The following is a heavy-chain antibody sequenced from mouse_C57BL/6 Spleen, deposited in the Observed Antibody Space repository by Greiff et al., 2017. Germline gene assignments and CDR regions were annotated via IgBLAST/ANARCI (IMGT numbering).Heavy chain of an antibody. CDR2: IYPSDSET. Sequence: QVQLQQPGAELVRPGSSVKLSCKASGYTFTSYWMDWVKQRPGQGLEWIGNIYPSDSETHYNQKFKDKATLTVDKSSSTAYMQLSSLTSEDSAVYYCARSSDSPRYFDVWGTGTTVTVSS. J-gene: IGHJ1*03. CDR3: ARSSDSPRYFDV. CDR1: GYTFTSYW. V-gene: IGHV1-61*01. D-gene: IGHD6-2*01.